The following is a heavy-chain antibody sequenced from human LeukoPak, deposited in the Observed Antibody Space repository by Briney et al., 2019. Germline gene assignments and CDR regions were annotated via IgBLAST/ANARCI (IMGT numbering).Heavy chain of an antibody. CDR1: GYTFTGHY. CDR3: VRDGYSGGAFDI. D-gene: IGHD5-12*01. J-gene: IGHJ3*02. CDR2: IYPKTGGT. V-gene: IGHV1-2*02. Sequence: SVKVSCKASGYTFTGHYMHWVRHAPGQGLEWMGWIYPKTGGTIYAQKFQTRVTMTRDTSITTAFMELNILKSDDTAVYYCVRDGYSGGAFDIWGQGTMVTVSS.